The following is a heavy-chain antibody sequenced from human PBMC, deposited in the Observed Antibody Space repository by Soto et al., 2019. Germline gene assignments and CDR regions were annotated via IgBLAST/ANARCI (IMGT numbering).Heavy chain of an antibody. D-gene: IGHD4-17*01. Sequence: QVQLVESGGGLVKPGGSLRLSCAASNFIFSDYYLSWIRQAPGKGLEWVSYISNSGTTVYYADSVKGRFPISRDNAKKSLYLQMNSLRAEDAAVYYCARDTLPTDFGLGWDVWGQGTTVTVSS. CDR1: NFIFSDYY. V-gene: IGHV3-11*01. J-gene: IGHJ6*02. CDR2: ISNSGTTV. CDR3: ARDTLPTDFGLGWDV.